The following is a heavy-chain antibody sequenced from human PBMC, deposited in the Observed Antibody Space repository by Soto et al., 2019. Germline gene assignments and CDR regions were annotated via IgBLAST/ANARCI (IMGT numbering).Heavy chain of an antibody. CDR2: IYSGGST. V-gene: IGHV3-53*01. J-gene: IGHJ6*01. CDR1: GFTVSSNY. D-gene: IGHD3-10*01. Sequence: QAGGSLRLSCAASGFTVSSNYMSWVRQAPGKGLEWVSVIYSGGSTYYADSVKGRFTISRDNSKNTLYLQMNSLRAEDTAVYYCARDRYYYYGSGSYDYGMDVWGQGTTVTV. CDR3: ARDRYYYYGSGSYDYGMDV.